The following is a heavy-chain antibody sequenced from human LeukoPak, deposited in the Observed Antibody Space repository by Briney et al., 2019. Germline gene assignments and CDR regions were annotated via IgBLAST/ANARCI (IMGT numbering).Heavy chain of an antibody. V-gene: IGHV3-23*01. Sequence: GGSLRLSCAASGFTFSTYAMSWVRQAPGKGLEWVSLISGSGGSTYYADSVKGSFTISRDNGKNTLSLQMNSLRAEDTALYYCAKERLTTTTFDSWGRGTLVTVSS. CDR3: AKERLTTTTFDS. D-gene: IGHD4-11*01. J-gene: IGHJ4*02. CDR2: ISGSGGST. CDR1: GFTFSTYA.